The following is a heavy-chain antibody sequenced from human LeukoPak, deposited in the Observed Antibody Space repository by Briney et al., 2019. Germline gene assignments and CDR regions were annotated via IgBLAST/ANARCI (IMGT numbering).Heavy chain of an antibody. J-gene: IGHJ4*02. CDR2: IYYSGNT. D-gene: IGHD3-3*01. V-gene: IGHV4-59*12. CDR1: GGSISSYY. Sequence: SETLSLTCTVSGGSISSYYWSWIRQPPGKGLEWIGYIYYSGNTNYNPSLKSRVTMSVDTSKNQFSLKLSSVTAADTAVYYCARAEYDFSPGFDYWGQGTLVTVSS. CDR3: ARAEYDFSPGFDY.